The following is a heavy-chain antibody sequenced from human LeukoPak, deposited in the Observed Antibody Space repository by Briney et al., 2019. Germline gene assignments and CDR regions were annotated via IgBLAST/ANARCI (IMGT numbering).Heavy chain of an antibody. Sequence: SGGSLRLSCAASELTFSSDWMHWVRHVPGKGLVWVSRINSDASTINYADSVKGRFTISRDNAKNTLYLQMNNLRAEDTAVYYCAREDCIIGAVCSSLLDHWGRGTLVTVSS. J-gene: IGHJ4*02. CDR3: AREDCIIGAVCSSLLDH. CDR2: INSDASTI. D-gene: IGHD2-21*02. V-gene: IGHV3-74*01. CDR1: ELTFSSDW.